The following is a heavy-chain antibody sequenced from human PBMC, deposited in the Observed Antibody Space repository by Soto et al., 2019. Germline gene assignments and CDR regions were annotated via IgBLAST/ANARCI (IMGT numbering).Heavy chain of an antibody. V-gene: IGHV4-31*03. D-gene: IGHD1-1*01. J-gene: IGHJ6*02. CDR1: GGSMTSGDQY. CDR2: INHRGSF. CDR3: ARELPQRQGRNMDV. Sequence: PSETLSLTCTVTGGSMTSGDQYWTWIRQHPGKGLEWTGYINHRGSFHYNPSLKSRLSMSVDTSKNQFSLNVTSVTAADTAVYYCARELPQRQGRNMDVWGQGTTVTVSS.